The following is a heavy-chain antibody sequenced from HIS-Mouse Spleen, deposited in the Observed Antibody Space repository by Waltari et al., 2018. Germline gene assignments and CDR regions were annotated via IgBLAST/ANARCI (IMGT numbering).Heavy chain of an antibody. Sequence: QVQLQQWGAGLLKPSETLSLTCAVYGGSFSGYYWSWIRQPPGKGLEWIGEINHSGSTNSNPSLKIRVTISVDPSKNQFSLKLSSVTAADTAVYYCARGKGSSSWYYFDYWGQGTLVTVSS. CDR1: GGSFSGYY. J-gene: IGHJ4*02. CDR3: ARGKGSSSWYYFDY. D-gene: IGHD6-13*01. V-gene: IGHV4-34*01. CDR2: INHSGST.